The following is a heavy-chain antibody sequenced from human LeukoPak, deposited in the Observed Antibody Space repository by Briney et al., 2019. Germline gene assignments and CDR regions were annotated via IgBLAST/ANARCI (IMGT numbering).Heavy chain of an antibody. CDR3: AKGITVMMVAPGY. CDR2: IYSNNIT. CDR1: GFTLSSNY. D-gene: IGHD3-22*01. Sequence: GGSLRLSCAASGFTLSSNYMTWVRQAPGKGLEWVSVIYSNNITFYADSVKGRFTISRDNSKNTLYLQMNSLRVGDTAVYYCAKGITVMMVAPGYWGQRTLVTVSS. V-gene: IGHV3-53*01. J-gene: IGHJ4*02.